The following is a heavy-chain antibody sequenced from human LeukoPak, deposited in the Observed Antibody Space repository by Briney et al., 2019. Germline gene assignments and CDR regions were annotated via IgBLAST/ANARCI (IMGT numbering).Heavy chain of an antibody. J-gene: IGHJ5*02. Sequence: GGSLRLSCAASGFTFSSYGMHWVRQAPGKGLEWVAVISYDGSNKYYADSVKGRFTISRDNSKNTLYLQMNSLRAEDTAVYYCARTYYYDSSGYQRPNWFDPWGQGTLVTVSS. CDR3: ARTYYYDSSGYQRPNWFDP. CDR1: GFTFSSYG. D-gene: IGHD3-22*01. CDR2: ISYDGSNK. V-gene: IGHV3-30*03.